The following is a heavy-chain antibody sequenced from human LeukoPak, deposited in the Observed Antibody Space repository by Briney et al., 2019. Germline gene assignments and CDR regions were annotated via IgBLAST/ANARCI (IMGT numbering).Heavy chain of an antibody. CDR1: GDSITGYY. CDR3: AKSDGYGLIRI. J-gene: IGHJ3*02. V-gene: IGHV4-39*07. CDR2: IYYTGNT. Sequence: SETLSLTCSASGDSITGYYWGWIRQPPGKGLEWIGNIYYTGNTYYNSSRKSRVTISLDTSKNQFSLTVISMTAADTAAYYCAKSDGYGLIRICGRGTMVTVSS. D-gene: IGHD3-10*01.